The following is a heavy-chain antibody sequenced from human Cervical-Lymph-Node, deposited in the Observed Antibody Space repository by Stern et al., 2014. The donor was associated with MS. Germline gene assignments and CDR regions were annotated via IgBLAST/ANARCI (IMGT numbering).Heavy chain of an antibody. J-gene: IGHJ4*02. CDR2: INSHICVT. CDR1: GYRFTDYY. V-gene: IGHV1-2*02. Sequence: QAQLVQSGAEVKKPGASVKVSCRASGYRFTDYYIHWVRQAPGQGLEWMGWINSHICVTNYAQRFKGRVTMTGDTSISTAYMELSGLTSDDTAVYYCARYKGYSASWPLDNWGQGTLVTVSS. CDR3: ARYKGYSASWPLDN. D-gene: IGHD6-13*01.